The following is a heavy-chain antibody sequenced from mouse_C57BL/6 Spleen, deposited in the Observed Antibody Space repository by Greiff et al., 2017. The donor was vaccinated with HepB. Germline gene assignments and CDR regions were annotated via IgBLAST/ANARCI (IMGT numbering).Heavy chain of an antibody. CDR3: AGRVTGTDYYAMDY. CDR2: ISRGSSTI. V-gene: IGHV5-17*01. Sequence: EVNVVESGGGLVKPGGSLKLSCAASGFTFSDYGMHWVRQAPEKGLEWVAYISRGSSTIYYADTVKGRYTISRDNAKNTLFLQMTSLRSEDTAMYYCAGRVTGTDYYAMDYWGQGTSVTVSS. J-gene: IGHJ4*01. D-gene: IGHD4-1*01. CDR1: GFTFSDYG.